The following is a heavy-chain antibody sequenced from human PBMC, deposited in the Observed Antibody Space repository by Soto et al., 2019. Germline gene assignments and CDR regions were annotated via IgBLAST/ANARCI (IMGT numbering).Heavy chain of an antibody. J-gene: IGHJ4*02. V-gene: IGHV4-59*08. Sequence: HVQLQESGPGLVKPSETLSLTCTVSGGSISSYYWSWIRQPPGKGLEWIGYIYYSGRTNYNPSLTDGVSISVDPSKNQCCLTLSSVTAADTGVYYCARRWGWSVDYWGQGTLVTVSS. CDR1: GGSISSYY. CDR3: ARRWGWSVDY. D-gene: IGHD6-19*01. CDR2: IYYSGRT.